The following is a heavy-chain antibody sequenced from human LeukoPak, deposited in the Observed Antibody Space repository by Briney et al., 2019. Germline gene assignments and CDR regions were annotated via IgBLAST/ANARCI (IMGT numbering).Heavy chain of an antibody. V-gene: IGHV3-11*04. D-gene: IGHD6-19*01. CDR1: GFTFSDYY. CDR3: ARDMSPQPNSGWSY. J-gene: IGHJ4*02. Sequence: SGGSLRLSCAASGFTFSDYYMSWIRQAPGKGLEWVSYISSSGTSIYYADSVKGRFTISRDNDKKSVFLQMDSLRVEDTAVYYCARDMSPQPNSGWSYWGQGTLVTVSS. CDR2: ISSSGTSI.